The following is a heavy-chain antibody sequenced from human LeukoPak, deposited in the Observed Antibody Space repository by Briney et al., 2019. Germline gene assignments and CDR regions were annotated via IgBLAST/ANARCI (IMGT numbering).Heavy chain of an antibody. Sequence: GGSLRLSCAASGFTFRSYWMSWVRQAPGKGLEWVANLKQDGSEEIYVDSVKGRFTISRDNAENSLFLQMNSPRVEDTAVYYCARDPYSGSYGAFDIWGQGTMVAVS. CDR2: LKQDGSEE. V-gene: IGHV3-7*05. D-gene: IGHD1-26*01. CDR1: GFTFRSYW. CDR3: ARDPYSGSYGAFDI. J-gene: IGHJ3*02.